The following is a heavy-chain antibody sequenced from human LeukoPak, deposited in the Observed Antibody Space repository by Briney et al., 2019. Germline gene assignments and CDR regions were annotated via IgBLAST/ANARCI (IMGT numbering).Heavy chain of an antibody. CDR2: ISWNSGSI. Sequence: PGGSLRLSCAASGFTFDDYAMHWVRQAPGKGLEWVSGISWNSGSIGYADSVKGRFTISRDNAKNSLYLQMNSLRAEDTALYYCAKDRLYRSGGYYYYMDVWGKGTMVTIS. J-gene: IGHJ6*03. CDR1: GFTFDDYA. CDR3: AKDRLYRSGGYYYYMDV. D-gene: IGHD3-10*01. V-gene: IGHV3-9*01.